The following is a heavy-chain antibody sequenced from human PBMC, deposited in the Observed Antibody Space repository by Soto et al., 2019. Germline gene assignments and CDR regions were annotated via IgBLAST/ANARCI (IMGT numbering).Heavy chain of an antibody. Sequence: QVQLVQSGAEVKKPGASVKVSCKASGYTFTSYAMHWVRQAPGQRLEWMGWINAGNGNTKYSQNFQGRVTINRDTSASTAYMELSSLRSEDTAVYYCARDAYCSSTSCVPHYFDYWGQGTLVTVSS. V-gene: IGHV1-3*01. CDR3: ARDAYCSSTSCVPHYFDY. CDR2: INAGNGNT. J-gene: IGHJ4*02. CDR1: GYTFTSYA. D-gene: IGHD2-2*01.